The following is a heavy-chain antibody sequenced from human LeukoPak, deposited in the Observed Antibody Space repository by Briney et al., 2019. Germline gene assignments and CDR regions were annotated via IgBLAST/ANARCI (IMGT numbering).Heavy chain of an antibody. CDR3: ARGDPNMIRGIIALDY. Sequence: GGSLRLSCAASGFTLSDYYMSWIRQAPGKGLEWVSYISSSGSTIYYADSVKGRFTISRDNAKNSLYLQMNSLRAEDTAVYYCARGDPNMIRGIIALDYWGQGTLVTVSS. V-gene: IGHV3-11*04. J-gene: IGHJ4*02. CDR2: ISSSGSTI. D-gene: IGHD3-10*01. CDR1: GFTLSDYY.